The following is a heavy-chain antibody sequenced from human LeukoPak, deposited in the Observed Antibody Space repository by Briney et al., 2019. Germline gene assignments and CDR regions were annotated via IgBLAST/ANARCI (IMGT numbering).Heavy chain of an antibody. J-gene: IGHJ3*02. CDR2: IVVGSGNT. Sequence: ASVKVSCKASGFTFTSSAMQWVRQARGQRLEWIGWIVVGSGNTNYAQKFQERVTITRDMSTSTAYMELSSLRSEDTAVYYCAADGSSGSYVPAFDIWGQGTMVTVSS. CDR1: GFTFTSSA. D-gene: IGHD1-26*01. CDR3: AADGSSGSYVPAFDI. V-gene: IGHV1-58*02.